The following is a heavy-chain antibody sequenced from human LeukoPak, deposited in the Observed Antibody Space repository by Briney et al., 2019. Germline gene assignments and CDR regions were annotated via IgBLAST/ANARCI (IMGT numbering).Heavy chain of an antibody. D-gene: IGHD5-18*01. Sequence: GGSLRLSCTGSGFTLGSHDMHWVRQTTGEGLEWVAAIASGFQTFYAGSVKGRFTISREDAENSLYLQVNSLTAGDTAVYYCVREARGYHYTYFDYWGQGSLVTVSS. CDR2: IASGFQT. V-gene: IGHV3-13*01. CDR3: VREARGYHYTYFDY. J-gene: IGHJ4*02. CDR1: GFTLGSHD.